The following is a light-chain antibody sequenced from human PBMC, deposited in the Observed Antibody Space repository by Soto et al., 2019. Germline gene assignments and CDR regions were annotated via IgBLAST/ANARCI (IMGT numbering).Light chain of an antibody. J-gene: IGKJ2*02. Sequence: DIQMTQSPSTLSASVGARVTITCRASQSISSWLAWYQQKPGQAPKLLIYDASSLESGVPSRFSGSGSGTEFTLTISSLHPDDFATYYCQQYNSYPCTFGQGTKLEIK. CDR2: DAS. CDR3: QQYNSYPCT. V-gene: IGKV1-5*01. CDR1: QSISSW.